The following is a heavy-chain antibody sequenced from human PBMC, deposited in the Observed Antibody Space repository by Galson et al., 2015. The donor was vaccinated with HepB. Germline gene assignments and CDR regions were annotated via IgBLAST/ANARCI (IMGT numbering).Heavy chain of an antibody. CDR1: GFTFSSYG. J-gene: IGHJ6*02. V-gene: IGHV3-30*18. CDR2: ISYDGSNK. Sequence: SLRLSCAASGFTFSSYGMHWVRQAPGKGLEWVAVISYDGSNKYYADSVKGRFTISRDNSKNTLYLQMNSLRAEDTAVYYCAKDLGTPPGIWIYYYYGMDVWGQGTTVTVSS. CDR3: AKDLGTPPGIWIYYYYGMDV. D-gene: IGHD1-1*01.